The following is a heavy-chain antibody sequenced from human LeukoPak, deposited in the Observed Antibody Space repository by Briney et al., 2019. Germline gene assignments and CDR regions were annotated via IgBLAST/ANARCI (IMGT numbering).Heavy chain of an antibody. D-gene: IGHD3-3*01. CDR2: INPNTGGT. J-gene: IGHJ4*02. CDR3: ARASRITIFGVFNH. V-gene: IGHV1-2*02. Sequence: GASVKVPCKASGYTFTSYYIHWVRQAPGQGLEWMGWINPNTGGTNYAQKFQGRFTMTRDTSISTAYMELSRLRSDDTAVYYCARASRITIFGVFNHWGQGTLVTVSS. CDR1: GYTFTSYY.